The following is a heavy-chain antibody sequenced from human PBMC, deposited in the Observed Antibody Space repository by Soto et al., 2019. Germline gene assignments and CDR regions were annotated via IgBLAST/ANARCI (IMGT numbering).Heavy chain of an antibody. D-gene: IGHD3-10*01. J-gene: IGHJ4*02. V-gene: IGHV4-59*08. CDR1: GGSISSYY. CDR2: IYYSGST. Sequence: QVQLQESGPGLVKPSETLSLTCTVSGGSISSYYWSWIRQPPGKGLEWIGYIYYSGSTNYNPSLKSRVTISVDPSKNQFPLKLSSVTAADTAGYYCARDYGGYSDYWGQGTLVTVSS. CDR3: ARDYGGYSDY.